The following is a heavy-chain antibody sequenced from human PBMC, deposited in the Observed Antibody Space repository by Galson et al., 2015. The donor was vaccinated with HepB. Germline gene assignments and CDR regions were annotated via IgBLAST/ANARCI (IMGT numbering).Heavy chain of an antibody. CDR3: AREGRITIFGVVSFYMDV. D-gene: IGHD3-3*01. Sequence: SLRLSCAASGFTFSSYWMSWVRQAPGKGLEWVANIKQDGSEKYYVDSVKGRFTISRDNAKNSLYLQMNSLGAEDTAVYYCAREGRITIFGVVSFYMDVWGKGTTVTVSS. CDR2: IKQDGSEK. J-gene: IGHJ6*03. CDR1: GFTFSSYW. V-gene: IGHV3-7*01.